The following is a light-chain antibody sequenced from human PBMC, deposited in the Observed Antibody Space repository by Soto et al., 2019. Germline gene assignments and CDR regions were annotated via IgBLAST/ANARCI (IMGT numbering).Light chain of an antibody. V-gene: IGKV3-20*01. J-gene: IGKJ1*01. CDR3: QQYSSSPWT. Sequence: EIVLTQSPGTLSLSPGERATLSCRASQSVSSGYLAWYQQRHGQAPRLLIYGASTRATGIPDRFSGSGSGTDFTLTISRLEPEDFAVYYCQQYSSSPWTFGQGTTVDIK. CDR1: QSVSSGY. CDR2: GAS.